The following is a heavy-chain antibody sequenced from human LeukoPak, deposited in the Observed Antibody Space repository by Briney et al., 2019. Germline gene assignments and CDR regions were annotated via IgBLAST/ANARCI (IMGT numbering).Heavy chain of an antibody. CDR3: ARYDPGAFDI. D-gene: IGHD3-16*01. CDR2: IYYSGST. J-gene: IGHJ3*02. Sequence: SETLSLTCAVSGYYISSGYYWGWIRQPPGKGLEWVGYIYYSGSTHYNPSLKSRVTISADTSKNQFSLKLSSVTAADTAVYYCARYDPGAFDIWGQGTMVTVSS. CDR1: GYYISSGYY. V-gene: IGHV4-38-2*01.